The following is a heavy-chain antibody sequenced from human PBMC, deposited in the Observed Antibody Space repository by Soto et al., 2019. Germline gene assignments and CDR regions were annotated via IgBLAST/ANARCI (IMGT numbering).Heavy chain of an antibody. Sequence: GDSLKSSCKGSGYSCSSHWIGWVRQRPGKGLEWMGIIYPGDSDTRYSPSFQGQVIISADTSISTAYLQWSSLKASDTAMYYCERRGHGSGSYHPFDYWGQGALATVSS. V-gene: IGHV5-51*01. J-gene: IGHJ4*02. D-gene: IGHD3-10*01. CDR1: GYSCSSHW. CDR3: ERRGHGSGSYHPFDY. CDR2: IYPGDSDT.